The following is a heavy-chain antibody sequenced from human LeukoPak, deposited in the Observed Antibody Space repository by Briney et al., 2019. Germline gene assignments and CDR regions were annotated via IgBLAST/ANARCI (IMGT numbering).Heavy chain of an antibody. CDR2: ISGSGFST. CDR1: GFTFSDYA. V-gene: IGHV3-23*01. J-gene: IGHJ4*02. CDR3: VKDGQRSGWSDY. D-gene: IGHD6-19*01. Sequence: PGGSLRLSCAASGFTFSDYAMSWVRQAPGRGLEWVSTISGSGFSTYYADSVKGRFTISRDNSENTLFLQMNSLRAEDTAIYYCVKDGQRSGWSDYWGQGTLVTVSS.